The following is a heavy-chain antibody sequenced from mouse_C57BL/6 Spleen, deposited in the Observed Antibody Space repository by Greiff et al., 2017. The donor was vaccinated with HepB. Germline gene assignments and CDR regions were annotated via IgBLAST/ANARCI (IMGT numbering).Heavy chain of an antibody. CDR3: ARDQGTGTNWFAY. Sequence: EVKLMESGPGLVKPSQSLSLTCSVTGYSITSGYYWNWIRQFPGNKLEWMGYISYDGSNNYNPSLKNRISITLDTSKNQFFLKLNSVTTEDTATYYCARDQGTGTNWFAYGGQGTLVTVSA. J-gene: IGHJ3*01. CDR1: GYSITSGYY. V-gene: IGHV3-6*01. CDR2: ISYDGSN. D-gene: IGHD4-1*01.